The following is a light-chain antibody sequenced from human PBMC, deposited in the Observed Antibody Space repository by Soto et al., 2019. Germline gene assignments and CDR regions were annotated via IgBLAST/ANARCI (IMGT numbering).Light chain of an antibody. CDR2: AAP. Sequence: DMQMTQYPSSLSASVGDRVTITCRASQGISNYVAWYQQKRDKVPNRLIYAAPTLQSGVPSRFSASGSGTDFTLTISSLQPEDIATYYCQKYNSGPCTFGQGTKVDIK. CDR3: QKYNSGPCT. CDR1: QGISNY. V-gene: IGKV1-27*01. J-gene: IGKJ2*02.